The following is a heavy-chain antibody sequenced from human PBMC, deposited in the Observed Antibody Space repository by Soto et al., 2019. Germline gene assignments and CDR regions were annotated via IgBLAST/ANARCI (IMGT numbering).Heavy chain of an antibody. CDR3: ARYRDSPDY. CDR2: IFWDDDK. Sequence: SGPTLVNPTQTLTLTCTFSGFSLSTTGVGVGWIRQPPGKALEWLALIFWDDDKRYSPSLKSRLTISKDTSKTQVVLTMTNMSPVDTATYYCARYRDSPDYWGQGTLVTVYS. J-gene: IGHJ4*02. D-gene: IGHD2-21*02. V-gene: IGHV2-5*02. CDR1: GFSLSTTGVG.